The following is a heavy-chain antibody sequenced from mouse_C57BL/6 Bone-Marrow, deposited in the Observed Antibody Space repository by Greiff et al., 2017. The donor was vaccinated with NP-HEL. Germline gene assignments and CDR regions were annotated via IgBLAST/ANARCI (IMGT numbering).Heavy chain of an antibody. D-gene: IGHD1-1*01. V-gene: IGHV5-9-1*02. CDR3: TRAPSYYGSSHWYFDV. Sequence: EVMLVESGEGLVKPGGSLKLSCAASGFTFSSYDMSWVRQTPEKRLEWVASISSGGGYIYYADTVKGRVTISRDNARNTLYLQMSSLKSEDTAMYYCTRAPSYYGSSHWYFDVWGTGTTVTVSS. CDR1: GFTFSSYD. J-gene: IGHJ1*03. CDR2: ISSGGGYI.